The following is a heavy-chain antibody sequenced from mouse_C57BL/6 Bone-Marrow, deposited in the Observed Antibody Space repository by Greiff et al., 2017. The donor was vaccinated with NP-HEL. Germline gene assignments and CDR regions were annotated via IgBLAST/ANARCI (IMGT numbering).Heavy chain of an antibody. V-gene: IGHV5-4*03. CDR1: GFTFSSYA. J-gene: IGHJ4*01. D-gene: IGHD1-1*01. CDR2: ISDGGSYT. Sequence: EVMLVESGGGLVKPGGSLKLSCAASGFTFSSYAMSWVRQTPEKRLEWVATISDGGSYTYYPDNVKGRFTISRDNVKNNLYLQMSHLKSEDTSMYYCARAEYYYGSDAMDYWGQGTSVTVSS. CDR3: ARAEYYYGSDAMDY.